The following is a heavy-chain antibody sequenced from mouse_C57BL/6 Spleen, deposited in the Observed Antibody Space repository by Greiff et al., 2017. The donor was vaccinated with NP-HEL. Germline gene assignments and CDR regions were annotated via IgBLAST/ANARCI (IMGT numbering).Heavy chain of an antibody. CDR3: ARSYYSNLDY. Sequence: EVQRVESGGGLVKPGGSLKLSCAASGFTFSDSGMHWVRQAPEKGLEWVAYISSGSSTIYYADTVKGRFTISRDNAKNTLFLQMTSLRSEDTAMYYCARSYYSNLDYWGQGTTLTVSS. CDR2: ISSGSSTI. D-gene: IGHD2-5*01. V-gene: IGHV5-17*01. J-gene: IGHJ2*01. CDR1: GFTFSDSG.